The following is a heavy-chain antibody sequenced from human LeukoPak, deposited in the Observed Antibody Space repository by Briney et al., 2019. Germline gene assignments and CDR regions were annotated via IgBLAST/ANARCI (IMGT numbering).Heavy chain of an antibody. J-gene: IGHJ4*02. Sequence: PGGSLRLSCVASGLSFSRSWMSWVRQAPGKGLQWVANIKVDGSEKHYLDSVEGRFIISRDSAKNSLHLQMNNLRAEDTAEYYCVRDGPFGSGTFGYWAQGTLFSVSS. CDR3: VRDGPFGSGTFGY. CDR2: IKVDGSEK. CDR1: GLSFSRSW. V-gene: IGHV3-7*01. D-gene: IGHD3-10*01.